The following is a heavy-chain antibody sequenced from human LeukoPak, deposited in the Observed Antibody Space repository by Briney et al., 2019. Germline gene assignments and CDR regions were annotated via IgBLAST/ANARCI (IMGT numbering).Heavy chain of an antibody. CDR1: GYIFASYG. V-gene: IGHV1-18*01. D-gene: IGHD3-10*01. Sequence: ASVKVSCKASGYIFASYGISWVRQAPGQGLEWMGWIRSYNGDTKYAKKFQGRVTMTRDTSTSTVYMELSSLRSEDTAVYYCARAIVTMVRGGPSYYYGMDVWGQGTTVTVSS. J-gene: IGHJ6*02. CDR3: ARAIVTMVRGGPSYYYGMDV. CDR2: IRSYNGDT.